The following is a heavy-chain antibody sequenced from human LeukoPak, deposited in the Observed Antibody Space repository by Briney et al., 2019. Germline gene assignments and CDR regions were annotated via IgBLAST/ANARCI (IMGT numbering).Heavy chain of an antibody. Sequence: GGSLRLSCAASGFTFSTDWMHWVRQAPGKGLVWVSRISSDGSITSYADSVKGRFTISRDNAKDTLYLQMNSLGAEDTAVYYCARHLNYYLDYWGQGTLVTVSS. CDR2: ISSDGSIT. J-gene: IGHJ4*02. CDR3: ARHLNYYLDY. D-gene: IGHD3-10*01. CDR1: GFTFSTDW. V-gene: IGHV3-74*01.